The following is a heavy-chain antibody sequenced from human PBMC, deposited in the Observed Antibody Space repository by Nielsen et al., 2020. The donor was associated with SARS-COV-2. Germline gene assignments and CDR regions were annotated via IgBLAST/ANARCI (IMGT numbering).Heavy chain of an antibody. CDR3: ARGYFYDYVWGSYRRDAFDI. CDR2: INHSGGT. Sequence: WIRQPPGKGLEWIGEINHSGGTNYNPSLKSRVTISVDTSKNQFSLKLSSVTAADTAVYHCARGYFYDYVWGSYRRDAFDIWGQGTMVTVSS. D-gene: IGHD3-16*02. V-gene: IGHV4-34*01. J-gene: IGHJ3*02.